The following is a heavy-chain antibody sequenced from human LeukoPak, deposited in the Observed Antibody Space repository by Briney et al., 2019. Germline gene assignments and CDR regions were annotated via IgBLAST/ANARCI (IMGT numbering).Heavy chain of an antibody. V-gene: IGHV1-69*01. J-gene: IGHJ6*02. CDR1: GGTFSSYA. CDR3: ASPLRGLRFGYYYGMDV. CDR2: IIPIFGTA. Sequence: SVKVSCKASGGTFSSYAISWVRQAPGQGLEWMGGIIPIFGTANYAQKFQGRVTTTADESTSTAYMELSSLRSEDTAVYYCASPLRGLRFGYYYGMDVWGQGTTVTVSS. D-gene: IGHD5-12*01.